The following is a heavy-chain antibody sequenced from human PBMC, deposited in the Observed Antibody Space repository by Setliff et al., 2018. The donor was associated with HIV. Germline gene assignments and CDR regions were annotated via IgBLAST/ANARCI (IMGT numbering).Heavy chain of an antibody. J-gene: IGHJ4*02. CDR1: GFSFRSYA. CDR3: AKTQTVITVYGPFDS. CDR2: ISGSGDIT. Sequence: GESLTISCAASGFSFRSYAVSWVRQAPGKGLEWVSVISGSGDITYYRESVKGRSTVSRDNSNNTVYLQMNSLRAEDTAMYYCAKTQTVITVYGPFDSWGQGTPVTVSS. V-gene: IGHV3-23*01. D-gene: IGHD4-4*01.